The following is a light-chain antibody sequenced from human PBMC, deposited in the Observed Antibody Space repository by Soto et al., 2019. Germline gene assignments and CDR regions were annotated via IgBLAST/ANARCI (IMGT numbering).Light chain of an antibody. CDR1: SSDIGSNA. CDR2: RNN. CDR3: AAWNDGLSGFV. V-gene: IGLV1-47*01. Sequence: SVLPQPPSASRTPGQRVTISCSGSSSDIGSNAVYWYQQLPGTAPKLLIYRNNQRPSGVPDRFSGTKSGTSASLAISGLRSEDEADYYCAAWNDGLSGFVFGTGTKVTVL. J-gene: IGLJ1*01.